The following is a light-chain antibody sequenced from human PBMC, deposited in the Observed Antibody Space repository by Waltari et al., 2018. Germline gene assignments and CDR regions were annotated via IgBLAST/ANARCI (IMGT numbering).Light chain of an antibody. CDR3: AAWDDSLNSPV. J-gene: IGLJ3*02. V-gene: IGLV1-44*01. CDR2: SNN. CDR1: GANIASNT. Sequence: QSVLTQPPSASGTPGQRVTISCSGSGANIASNTVAWYQQLPGTAPKLRMYSNNGRQSAVPDRLSGSTSGTSDSLAISGLQSEDEAEYYWAAWDDSLNSPVFGGGSKLTVL.